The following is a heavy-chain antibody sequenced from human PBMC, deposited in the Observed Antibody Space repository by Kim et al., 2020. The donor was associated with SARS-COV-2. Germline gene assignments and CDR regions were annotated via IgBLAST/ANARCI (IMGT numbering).Heavy chain of an antibody. Sequence: GGSLRLSCAASGFTFSSYAMSWVRQAPGKGLEWVSVIYSGGSSTYYADSVKGRFTISRDNSKNTLYLQMNSLRAEDTAVYYCAKADYYDSSGYGTWGQGTLVTVSS. J-gene: IGHJ5*02. CDR1: GFTFSSYA. V-gene: IGHV3-23*03. CDR2: IYSGGSST. CDR3: AKADYYDSSGYGT. D-gene: IGHD3-22*01.